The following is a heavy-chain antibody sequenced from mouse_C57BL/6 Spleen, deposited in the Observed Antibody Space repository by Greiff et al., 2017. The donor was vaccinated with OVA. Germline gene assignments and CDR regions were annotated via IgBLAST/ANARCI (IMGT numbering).Heavy chain of an antibody. J-gene: IGHJ2*01. D-gene: IGHD1-1*01. CDR2: IDPSDSYT. CDR3: ARSTTVVAPDY. V-gene: IGHV1-69*01. CDR1: GYTFTSYW. Sequence: QVQLQQPGAELVMPGASVKLSCKASGYTFTSYWMHWVKQRPGQGLEWIGEIDPSDSYTNYNHKFKGKSTLTVDKSSSTAYMQRSSLTSEDSAVYYCARSTTVVAPDYWGQGTTLTVSS.